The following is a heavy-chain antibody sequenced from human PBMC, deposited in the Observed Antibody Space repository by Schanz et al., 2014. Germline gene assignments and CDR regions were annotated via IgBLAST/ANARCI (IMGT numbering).Heavy chain of an antibody. CDR3: ASCRGRGDLPGDI. V-gene: IGHV4-31*03. Sequence: QVQLQESGPGLVKPSQTLSLTCTVSGVSVSSCGDYWSWIRQHPVKGLEWIGCISYRWSTYYNRSLKSRVTISVDTSKKQFSLNLSAATAADAAVYYCASCRGRGDLPGDIWGQGTMVTVSS. CDR1: GVSVSSCGDY. D-gene: IGHD4-17*01. CDR2: ISYRWST. J-gene: IGHJ3*02.